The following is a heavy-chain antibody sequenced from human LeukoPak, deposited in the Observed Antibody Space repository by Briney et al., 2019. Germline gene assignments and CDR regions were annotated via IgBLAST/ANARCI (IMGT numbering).Heavy chain of an antibody. CDR3: ARSSGVAMTAMRSKDFDY. D-gene: IGHD2-21*02. CDR1: GFTFSSYE. CDR2: ISSGCSTI. Sequence: AGGSLRLSCAASGFTFSSYEMNWVRQAPGKGLEWVSYISSGCSTIYYADSVEGRFTISRHNAKNSLYLQMNSLRAEDTAVYYCARSSGVAMTAMRSKDFDYWGQGTLVTVSS. V-gene: IGHV3-48*03. J-gene: IGHJ4*02.